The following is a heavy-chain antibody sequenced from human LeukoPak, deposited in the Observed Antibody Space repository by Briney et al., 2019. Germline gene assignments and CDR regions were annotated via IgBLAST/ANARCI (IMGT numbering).Heavy chain of an antibody. J-gene: IGHJ1*01. D-gene: IGHD2-21*01. CDR1: GLTFSTYA. CDR2: ISYDGNNR. Sequence: GGSLRLSCVASGLTFSTYAMQWVRQAPGKGLEWVAVISYDGNNRYYADSVKGRFSISRDNSKNTLYLQMDSLTTEDTAVYYCARGGDFWGQGTLVTVSS. CDR3: ARGGDF. V-gene: IGHV3-30-3*01.